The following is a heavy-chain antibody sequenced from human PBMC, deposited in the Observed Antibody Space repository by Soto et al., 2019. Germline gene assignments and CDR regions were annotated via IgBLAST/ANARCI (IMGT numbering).Heavy chain of an antibody. Sequence: QITLKESGPTLVKPTQTLTLTCTFSGFSLSTSGVGVGWIRQPPGKALEWLATIYWDDDKRYSPSLKSRLTITKDTSKNQVVLTMTNMDPVDTATYYCARTHGDYQNFDYWGQGTLVTVSS. CDR3: ARTHGDYQNFDY. J-gene: IGHJ4*02. D-gene: IGHD4-17*01. CDR1: GFSLSTSGVG. CDR2: IYWDDDK. V-gene: IGHV2-5*02.